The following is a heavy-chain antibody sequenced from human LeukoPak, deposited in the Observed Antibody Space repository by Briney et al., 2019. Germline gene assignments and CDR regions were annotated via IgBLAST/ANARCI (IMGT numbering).Heavy chain of an antibody. CDR2: ISSSSSYI. J-gene: IGHJ4*02. D-gene: IGHD1-26*01. Sequence: GGSLRLSCAASGFTFSSYSMNWVRQAPGKGLEWVSSISSSSSYIYYADSVKGRFTISRDNAKNSLYLQMNSLRAEDTAVYYCARTIVGPTVGGDRTFDYWGQGTLVTVSS. CDR3: ARTIVGPTVGGDRTFDY. CDR1: GFTFSSYS. V-gene: IGHV3-21*01.